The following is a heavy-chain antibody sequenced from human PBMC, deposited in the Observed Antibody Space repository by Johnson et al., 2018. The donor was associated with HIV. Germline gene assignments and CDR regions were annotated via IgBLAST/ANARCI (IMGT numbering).Heavy chain of an antibody. V-gene: IGHV3-66*01. J-gene: IGHJ3*02. CDR1: GFTFSSYW. CDR2: IYSGGST. Sequence: VQLVESVGGVVQPGRSLRLSCAASGFTFSSYWMSWVRQAPGKGLELVSVIYSGGSTYYADSVTGRFTISRDNSKNTLYLQMGSLRVEDMAVYYCARTCRDGYTCDAFDIWGQGTMVTVSS. D-gene: IGHD5-24*01. CDR3: ARTCRDGYTCDAFDI.